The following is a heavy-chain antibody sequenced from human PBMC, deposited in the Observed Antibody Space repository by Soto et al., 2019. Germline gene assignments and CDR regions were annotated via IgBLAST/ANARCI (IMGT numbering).Heavy chain of an antibody. V-gene: IGHV3-23*01. J-gene: IGHJ4*02. CDR3: AKGPIVVVPAAMGYYFDY. CDR2: ISGSGGST. D-gene: IGHD2-2*01. CDR1: GFTFSSYA. Sequence: PGGSLRLSCAASGFTFSSYAMSWVRQAPGKGLEWVSAISGSGGSTYYADSVKGRFTISRDNSKNTLYLQMNSLRAEDTAVYYCAKGPIVVVPAAMGYYFDYWGQATLVTVSS.